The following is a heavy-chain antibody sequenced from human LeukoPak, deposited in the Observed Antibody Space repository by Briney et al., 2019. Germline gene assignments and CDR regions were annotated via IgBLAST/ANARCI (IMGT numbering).Heavy chain of an antibody. V-gene: IGHV3-48*02. D-gene: IGHD4-23*01. CDR2: ISFDSLNI. CDR3: VPHRSYGGKPLDY. CDR1: GFTFGSPA. J-gene: IGHJ4*02. Sequence: GGSLRLSCAASGFTFGSPAMNWVRQAPGKGLEWVSYISFDSLNIYYADSMKGRFTISRDNAKNSLYLQMNRLRDEDTAVYYCVPHRSYGGKPLDYWGQGTPVTVSS.